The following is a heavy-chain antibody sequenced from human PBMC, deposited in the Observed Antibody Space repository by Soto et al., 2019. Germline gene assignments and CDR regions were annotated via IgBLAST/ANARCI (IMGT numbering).Heavy chain of an antibody. Sequence: EVQLVESGGGLVKPGWSLRLSCAASGFDFSSYSMNWVRQAPGKGLEWVSSINEDSSYIYYALSLRGRFTISRDNAKESLYLQMNSLRAEDTAVYYCVRDFGWYFRSGYMDVWGDGATVTVSS. J-gene: IGHJ6*03. D-gene: IGHD3-3*01. CDR3: VRDFGWYFRSGYMDV. CDR1: GFDFSSYS. CDR2: INEDSSYI. V-gene: IGHV3-21*02.